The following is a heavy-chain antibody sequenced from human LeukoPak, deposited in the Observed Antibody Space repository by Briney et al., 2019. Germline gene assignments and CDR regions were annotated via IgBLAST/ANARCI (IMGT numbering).Heavy chain of an antibody. CDR1: GSSIRSDYY. CDR2: IYHSEST. J-gene: IGHJ4*02. CDR3: ARNTTDRFFDY. V-gene: IGHV4-38-2*01. D-gene: IGHD4-17*01. Sequence: SETLSLTCAVSGSSIRSDYYWGWFRQPPGKGLEWIGSIYHSESTSYNPSLKSRVTISVDTSQNQFSLNLNSVTAADTAVYYCARNTTDRFFDYWGQGTLVTVSS.